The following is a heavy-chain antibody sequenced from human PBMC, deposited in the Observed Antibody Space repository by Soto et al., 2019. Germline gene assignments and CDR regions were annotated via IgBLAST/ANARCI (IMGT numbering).Heavy chain of an antibody. CDR3: AARGSSTSYMDV. Sequence: GGSLRLSCAASGFTFSSYAMSCVRQAPGKGLEWVSAISGSGGSTYYADSVKGRFTISRDNSKNTLYLQMNSLRAEDTAVYYCAARGSSTSYMDVWGKGTTVTVSS. V-gene: IGHV3-23*01. D-gene: IGHD6-6*01. CDR1: GFTFSSYA. CDR2: ISGSGGST. J-gene: IGHJ6*03.